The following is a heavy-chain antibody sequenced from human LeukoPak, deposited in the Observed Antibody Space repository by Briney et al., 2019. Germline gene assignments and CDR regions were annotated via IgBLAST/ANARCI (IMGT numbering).Heavy chain of an antibody. D-gene: IGHD4-11*01. J-gene: IGHJ4*02. CDR3: ARGSRNYNNYEGADY. Sequence: SETLSLTCAVYGGAFSGYYWSWIRQPPGKGLEWIGEINHSGDTKYNPSLKSRVSMSVDVSKDQFTLKLTSLTAADTAVYYRARGSRNYNNYEGADYWGQGTLVTVSS. CDR2: INHSGDT. CDR1: GGAFSGYY. V-gene: IGHV4-34*01.